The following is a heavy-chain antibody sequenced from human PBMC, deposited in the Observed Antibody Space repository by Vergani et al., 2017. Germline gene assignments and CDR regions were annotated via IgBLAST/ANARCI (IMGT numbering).Heavy chain of an antibody. CDR2: IWYDGSNK. J-gene: IGHJ4*02. V-gene: IGHV3-33*06. CDR1: GFTFSSYG. Sequence: QVQLVESGGGVVQPGRSLRLSCAASGFTFSSYGMHWVRQAPGKGLEWVAVIWYDGSNKYYADSVKGRFTISRDNSKNTLYLQMNSLRAEDTAVYYCAKEKYSGSYSAGYYFDYWGQGTLVTVSS. D-gene: IGHD1-26*01. CDR3: AKEKYSGSYSAGYYFDY.